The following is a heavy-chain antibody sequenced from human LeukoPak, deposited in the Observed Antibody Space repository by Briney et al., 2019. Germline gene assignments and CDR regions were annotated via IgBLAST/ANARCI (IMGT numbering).Heavy chain of an antibody. V-gene: IGHV4-39*07. Sequence: KSSETLSLTCTVSGGSISSSSYYWGWIRQPPGKGLEWIGSIYYSGSTYYNPSLKSRVTISVDTSKNQFSLKLNSLTTADTAVYYCAGAKKGGSYYWFDPWGQGTLVTVSS. CDR3: AGAKKGGSYYWFDP. J-gene: IGHJ5*02. D-gene: IGHD2-21*01. CDR2: IYYSGST. CDR1: GGSISSSSYY.